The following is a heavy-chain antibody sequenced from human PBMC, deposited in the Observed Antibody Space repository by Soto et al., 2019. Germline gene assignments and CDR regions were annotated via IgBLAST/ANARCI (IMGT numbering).Heavy chain of an antibody. CDR3: ARGLKSTYRYGHQGRFDP. CDR2: INHSGST. J-gene: IGHJ5*02. V-gene: IGHV4-34*01. CDR1: GGSFSGYY. D-gene: IGHD5-18*01. Sequence: SETLSLTCAVYGGSFSGYYWSWIRQPPGKGLEWIGEINHSGSTNYNPSLKSRVTISVDTSKNQFSLKLSSVTAADTAVYYCARGLKSTYRYGHQGRFDPWGQGTLVTVS.